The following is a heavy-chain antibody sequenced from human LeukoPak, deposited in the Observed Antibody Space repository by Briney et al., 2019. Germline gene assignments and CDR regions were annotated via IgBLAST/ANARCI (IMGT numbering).Heavy chain of an antibody. CDR1: GFPFSSYW. CDR2: INNGGSVT. V-gene: IGHV3-74*01. D-gene: IGHD5-24*01. J-gene: IGHJ4*02. CDR3: SRDLRGRDDC. Sequence: GGSLRLSCVGSGFPFSSYWMHWVRQAPGKGLVWVSRINNGGSVTDYADSVKGRFTISRDNAKNTLYLQMNTLRVEDTAVCYCSRDLRGRDDCWGQGSLVTVSS.